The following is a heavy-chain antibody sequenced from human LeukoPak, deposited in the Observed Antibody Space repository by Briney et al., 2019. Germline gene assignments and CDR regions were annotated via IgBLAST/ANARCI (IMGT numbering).Heavy chain of an antibody. CDR1: GYTFISYD. V-gene: IGHV1-18*01. J-gene: IGHJ6*03. CDR3: ARAYYYGSGSYYNPYYYYYYYMDV. D-gene: IGHD3-10*01. Sequence: ASVKVSCKASGYTFISYDIVWLRQAPGQGLEWMGWISAYNGNTNYAQKLQGRVTMTTDTSTSTAYMELRSLRSDDTAVYYCARAYYYGSGSYYNPYYYYYYYMDVWGKGTTVTVSS. CDR2: ISAYNGNT.